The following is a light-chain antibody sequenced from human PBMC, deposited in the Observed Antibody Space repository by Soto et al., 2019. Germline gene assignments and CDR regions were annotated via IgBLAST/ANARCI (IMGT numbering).Light chain of an antibody. V-gene: IGLV2-14*01. CDR1: SRDVGGYNY. J-gene: IGLJ2*01. CDR3: SSYTSSSTQV. Sequence: QSALTQPASVSGSPGQSITISCTGTSRDVGGYNYVSWYQQHPGKAPKLMIYEVSNRPSGVSNRLSGSKSGNTASLTIAGLQAEDEADYYCSSYTSSSTQVFGGGTKVTVL. CDR2: EVS.